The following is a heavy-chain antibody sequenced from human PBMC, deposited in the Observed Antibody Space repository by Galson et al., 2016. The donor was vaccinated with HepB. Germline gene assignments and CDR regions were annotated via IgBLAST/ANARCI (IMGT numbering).Heavy chain of an antibody. CDR3: ASHTRGQYDSGRYEFNY. V-gene: IGHV1-69*13. Sequence: SVKVSCKASGGTFSSFAINWVRQAPGQGLKWMGGIIPMFGTPNHAQEFRGRVTITADESTSTAYRELSSLRSQDTAVYFCASHTRGQYDSGRYEFNYWGQGTLVTVSS. D-gene: IGHD3-10*01. CDR1: GGTFSSFA. CDR2: IIPMFGTP. J-gene: IGHJ4*02.